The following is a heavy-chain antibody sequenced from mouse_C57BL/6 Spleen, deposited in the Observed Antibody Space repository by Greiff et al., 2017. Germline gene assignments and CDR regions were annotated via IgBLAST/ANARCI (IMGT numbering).Heavy chain of an antibody. D-gene: IGHD1-1*01. CDR2: INPSSGSI. Sequence: QVQLMESGAELAKPGASVKLSCKASGYTFNRYWMHWVQQRPGKGLEWIGYINPSSGSIKYTQKFKGRATLSADKTSSTADMQLSSLTYADSAVYYWANYGSRYRRAMDYWGQGTSVTVSS. CDR3: ANYGSRYRRAMDY. CDR1: GYTFNRYW. V-gene: IGHV1-7*01. J-gene: IGHJ4*01.